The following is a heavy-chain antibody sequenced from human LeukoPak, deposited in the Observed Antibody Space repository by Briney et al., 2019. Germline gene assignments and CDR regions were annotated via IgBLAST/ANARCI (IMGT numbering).Heavy chain of an antibody. V-gene: IGHV4-59*12. Sequence: SETLSLTCTVSGGSINNYYWSWIRQPPGKGLEWIGYIYYSGSTLYKPSLKSRVTISVDTSKNKFSLKLSSVTAVDTAVYYCARFKGATWGDAFDFWGQGTMVTVSS. CDR3: ARFKGATWGDAFDF. J-gene: IGHJ3*01. CDR2: IYYSGST. CDR1: GGSINNYY. D-gene: IGHD3-16*01.